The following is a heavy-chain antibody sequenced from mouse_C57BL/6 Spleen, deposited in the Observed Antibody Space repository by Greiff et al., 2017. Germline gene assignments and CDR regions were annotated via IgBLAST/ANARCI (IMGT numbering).Heavy chain of an antibody. CDR3: TRHYYGSSYSCDD. CDR2: IDPETGGT. CDR1: GYTFTDYE. V-gene: IGHV1-15*01. D-gene: IGHD1-1*01. J-gene: IGHJ2*01. Sequence: QVQLQQSGAELVRPGASVTLSCKASGYTFTDYEMHWVKQTPVHGLEWIGAIDPETGGTAYNQKFKGKAILTADKSSSTAYMELRSLTSEDSAVYYCTRHYYGSSYSCDDWGQGTTLTVSS.